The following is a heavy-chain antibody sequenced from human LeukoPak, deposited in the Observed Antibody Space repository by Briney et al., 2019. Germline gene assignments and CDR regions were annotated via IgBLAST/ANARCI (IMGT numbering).Heavy chain of an antibody. CDR1: GFTFSDYY. D-gene: IGHD6-13*01. Sequence: GGSLRLSCAASGFTFSDYYMSWIRQAPGKGLEWVSYISSSGSTIYYADSVKDRFTISRDNAKNSLYLQMNSLRAEDTAVYYCARTYSSSRGYYYMDVWGKGTTVTISS. CDR3: ARTYSSSRGYYYMDV. CDR2: ISSSGSTI. J-gene: IGHJ6*03. V-gene: IGHV3-11*04.